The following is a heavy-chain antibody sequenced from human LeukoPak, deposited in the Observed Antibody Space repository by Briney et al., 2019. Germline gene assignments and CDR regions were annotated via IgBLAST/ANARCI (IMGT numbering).Heavy chain of an antibody. J-gene: IGHJ4*02. D-gene: IGHD4-17*01. CDR3: ATYLRSGPIDS. CDR1: GFTFSSYS. Sequence: GGSLRLSCAASGFTFSSYSMNWVRQAPGKGLEWVSSISSSSSYIYYADSVKGRFTISRDNAKNSLYLEMNSLRGEDTALYYCATYLRSGPIDSWGQGTLVTVSS. CDR2: ISSSSSYI. V-gene: IGHV3-21*01.